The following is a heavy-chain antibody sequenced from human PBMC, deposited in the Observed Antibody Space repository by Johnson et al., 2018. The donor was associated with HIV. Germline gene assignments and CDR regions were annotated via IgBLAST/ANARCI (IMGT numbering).Heavy chain of an antibody. J-gene: IGHJ3*01. CDR1: GFTFSSYD. V-gene: IGHV3-30*18. Sequence: QVQLVESGGGVVQPGRSLRVSCGASGFTFSSYDMHWVRQAPGKGLEWVAVISYDGSNKYYADSVKGRFNISRDNSKNTLYLQMNSLRAEDSALYYCAKPPSMGADAFDVCGQGTMVTVSS. CDR2: ISYDGSNK. D-gene: IGHD3-16*01. CDR3: AKPPSMGADAFDV.